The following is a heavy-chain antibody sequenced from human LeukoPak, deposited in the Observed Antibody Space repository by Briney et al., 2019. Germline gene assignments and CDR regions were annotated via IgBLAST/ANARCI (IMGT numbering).Heavy chain of an antibody. CDR1: GGSFSGYY. CDR3: ARASYCDDAFDI. D-gene: IGHD3-22*01. J-gene: IGHJ3*02. V-gene: IGHV4-34*01. Sequence: SETLSLTCAVSGGSFSGYYWRWIRQPPGKGLEWMGEINHSGSTNYNPSLKSRVTISVDRSKNQFSLKLSSVTAADTAVNYCARASYCDDAFDIWGQGTMVTVSS. CDR2: INHSGST.